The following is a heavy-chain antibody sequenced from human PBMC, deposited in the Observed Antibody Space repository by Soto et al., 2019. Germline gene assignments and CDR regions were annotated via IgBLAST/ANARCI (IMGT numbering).Heavy chain of an antibody. CDR1: GGSISSCCYY. CDR2: IYYSGST. V-gene: IGHV4-31*03. Sequence: SETLSLTCTVSGGSISSCCYYWSWIPPHPGKGLEWIGYIYYSGSTYYNPSLKSRVTISVDTSKNQFSLKLSSVTAADTAVYYCASGQQLVRGYFDYWGQGTLVTVSS. D-gene: IGHD6-13*01. J-gene: IGHJ4*02. CDR3: ASGQQLVRGYFDY.